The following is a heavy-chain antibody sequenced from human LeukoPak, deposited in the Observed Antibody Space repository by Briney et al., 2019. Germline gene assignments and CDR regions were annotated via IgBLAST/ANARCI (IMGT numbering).Heavy chain of an antibody. Sequence: PSQTLSLTCTVSGGSMISGSYYWSWIRQPAGKGLEWIGRIYTSGDTIYNPSLKSRLTISVDTSKSHFSLKLTSVTAADSAVYYCASTEAGRVGAPVPFDYWGQGTLVTVSS. CDR2: IYTSGDT. J-gene: IGHJ4*02. D-gene: IGHD1-26*01. V-gene: IGHV4-61*02. CDR1: GGSMISGSYY. CDR3: ASTEAGRVGAPVPFDY.